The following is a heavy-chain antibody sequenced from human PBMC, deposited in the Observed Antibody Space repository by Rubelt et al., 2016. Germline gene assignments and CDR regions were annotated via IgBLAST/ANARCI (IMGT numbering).Heavy chain of an antibody. CDR1: GGSFSGYF. J-gene: IGHJ4*02. CDR2: INHSGST. CDR3: ARGSYGSGSYYKRTAYYFDY. D-gene: IGHD3-10*01. V-gene: IGHV4-34*01. Sequence: QVQLQQWGAGLLKPSETLSLTCAVYGGSFSGYFWSWIRQPPGKGLEWIGEINHSGSTNYNPSLKSRVTMSVDTSKNQFSLKLSSVTAADTAVYYCARGSYGSGSYYKRTAYYFDYWGQGTLVTVSS.